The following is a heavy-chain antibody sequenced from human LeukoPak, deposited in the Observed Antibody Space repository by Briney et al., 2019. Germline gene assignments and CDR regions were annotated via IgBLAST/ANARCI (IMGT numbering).Heavy chain of an antibody. D-gene: IGHD3-10*01. Sequence: PGRSLRLSCAASGFTFSSYGMHWVRQAPGKGLEWVADMSYDGSNKYYADSVKGRFTISRDNSKNTLYLQMNSLRAEDMAVYYCAKGSYGSGKYWYFDLWGRGTLVTVSS. CDR3: AKGSYGSGKYWYFDL. CDR2: MSYDGSNK. V-gene: IGHV3-30*18. J-gene: IGHJ2*01. CDR1: GFTFSSYG.